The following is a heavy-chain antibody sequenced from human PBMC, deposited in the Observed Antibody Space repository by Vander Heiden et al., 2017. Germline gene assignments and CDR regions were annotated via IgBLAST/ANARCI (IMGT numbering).Heavy chain of an antibody. Sequence: EVQLVESGGGLVKPGGSLRLSCAACGFPFSSYSMNWVRQAPGKGLEWVSSISSSSSYIYYADSVKGRFTISRDNAKNSLYLQMNSLRAEDTAVYYCARDRDPYSSGWYGWFDPWGQGTLVTVSS. CDR2: ISSSSSYI. CDR1: GFPFSSYS. D-gene: IGHD6-19*01. V-gene: IGHV3-21*01. CDR3: ARDRDPYSSGWYGWFDP. J-gene: IGHJ5*02.